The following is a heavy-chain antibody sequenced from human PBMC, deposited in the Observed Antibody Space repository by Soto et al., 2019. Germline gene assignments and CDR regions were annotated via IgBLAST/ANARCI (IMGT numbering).Heavy chain of an antibody. CDR2: IYYSGST. J-gene: IGHJ4*02. D-gene: IGHD3-10*01. CDR3: ARLRSYYGSGSYYHFDY. Sequence: SESLSLTCTVSGGSISSGDYYWSWIRQPPGKGLEWIGYIYYSGSTYYNPSLKSRVTISVDTSKNQFSPKLSSVTAADTAVYYCARLRSYYGSGSYYHFDYWGQGTLVTAPQ. V-gene: IGHV4-30-4*01. CDR1: GGSISSGDYY.